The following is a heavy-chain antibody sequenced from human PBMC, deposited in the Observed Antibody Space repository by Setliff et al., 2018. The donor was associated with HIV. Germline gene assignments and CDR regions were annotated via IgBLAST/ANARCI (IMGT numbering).Heavy chain of an antibody. Sequence: PSETLSLTCTVSGGSISSYYWSWIRQPPGKGLEWIGNIYTSGRNNYNPSLKSRVTISLDMSKNQFSLKLSAVTAADTAVYYCARDKPYDSSGYRTLYYWGQGTLVTVSS. J-gene: IGHJ4*02. CDR1: GGSISSYY. D-gene: IGHD3-22*01. CDR3: ARDKPYDSSGYRTLYY. V-gene: IGHV4-4*09. CDR2: IYTSGRN.